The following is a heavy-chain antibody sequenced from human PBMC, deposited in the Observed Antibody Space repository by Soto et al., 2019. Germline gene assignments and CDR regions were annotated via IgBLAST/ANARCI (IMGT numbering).Heavy chain of an antibody. CDR3: AGASDSTWYNWLDP. J-gene: IGHJ5*02. D-gene: IGHD4-4*01. V-gene: IGHV1-69*13. Sequence: ASVKVSCKAPGGNFSSNGIRWVRQAPGQGLELMGGIIPTFGTTNYAHKFRGRVTITADESTRTAYMELSSLRSDDTAVYSCAGASDSTWYNWLDPWGQGTLVTVSS. CDR1: GGNFSSNG. CDR2: IIPTFGTT.